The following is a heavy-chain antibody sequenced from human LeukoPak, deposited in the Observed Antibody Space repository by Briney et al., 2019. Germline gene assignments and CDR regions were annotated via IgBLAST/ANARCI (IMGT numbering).Heavy chain of an antibody. V-gene: IGHV4-59*12. CDR2: IYYNGNT. D-gene: IGHD4-17*01. J-gene: IGHJ5*02. CDR1: GGAIGNYY. CDR3: ARDTVTTKDNWFDP. Sequence: PSETLSLTCTVSGGAIGNYYWSWIRQPPGKGLEWIGYIYYNGNTNYSPSLRSRLTMSVDTSKNQFSLKLNSVTAADTAVYYCARDTVTTKDNWFDPWGQGTLVTVSS.